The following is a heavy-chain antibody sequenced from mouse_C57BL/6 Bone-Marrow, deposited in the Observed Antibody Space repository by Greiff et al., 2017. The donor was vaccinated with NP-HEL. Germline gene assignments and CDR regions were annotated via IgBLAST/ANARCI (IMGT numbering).Heavy chain of an antibody. D-gene: IGHD1-1*01. CDR3: ARDHTTVVATNCYFDV. Sequence: QVQLQQPGAELVKPGASVKLSCKASGYTFTSYWMQWVKQRPGQGLEWIGAIDPADSYTNYNQKFKGKATLTVDTSSSTAYMQLSSLTSEDSAVYYCARDHTTVVATNCYFDVWGTGTTVTVSS. J-gene: IGHJ1*03. CDR2: IDPADSYT. CDR1: GYTFTSYW. V-gene: IGHV1-50*01.